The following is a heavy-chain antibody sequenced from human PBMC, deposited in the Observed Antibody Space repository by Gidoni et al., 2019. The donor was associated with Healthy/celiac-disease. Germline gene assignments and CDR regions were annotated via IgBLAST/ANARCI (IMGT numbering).Heavy chain of an antibody. CDR3: TTQSKRGILTGYFDY. CDR1: GFTFSNAW. D-gene: IGHD3-9*01. Sequence: EVQLVESGGGLVKPGGSLRLSCAASGFTFSNAWMSWVRQAPGKGLEWVGRIKSKTDGGTTDYAAPVKGRFTISRDDSKNTLYLQMNSLKTEDTAVYYCTTQSKRGILTGYFDYWGQGTLVTVSS. J-gene: IGHJ4*02. CDR2: IKSKTDGGTT. V-gene: IGHV3-15*01.